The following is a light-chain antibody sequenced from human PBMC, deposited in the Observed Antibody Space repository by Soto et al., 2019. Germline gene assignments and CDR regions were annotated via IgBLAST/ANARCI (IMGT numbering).Light chain of an antibody. Sequence: EIVLTQSPGTLSLSPGERATLSCRASQSVSSSYLAWYQQKPGQAPRLLIYGASSRATGIPDRFSGSGSGTDFTLTISRLEPEDFAVYYCQQYRSPEAFGGGTKVEIK. CDR2: GAS. J-gene: IGKJ4*01. V-gene: IGKV3-20*01. CDR1: QSVSSSY. CDR3: QQYRSPEA.